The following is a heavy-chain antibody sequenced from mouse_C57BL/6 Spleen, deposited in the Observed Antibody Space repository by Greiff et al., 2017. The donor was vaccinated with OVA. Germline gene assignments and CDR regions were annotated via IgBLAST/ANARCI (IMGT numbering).Heavy chain of an antibody. J-gene: IGHJ3*01. CDR1: GYSFTDYN. CDR3: ARSEGYYDYDGGFAY. V-gene: IGHV1-39*01. D-gene: IGHD2-4*01. Sequence: VQLKESGPELVKPGASVKISCKASGYSFTDYNMNWVKQSNGKSLEWIGVINPNYGTTSYNQKFKGKATLTVDQSSSTAYMQLNSLTSEDSAVYYCARSEGYYDYDGGFAYWGQGTLVTVSA. CDR2: INPNYGTT.